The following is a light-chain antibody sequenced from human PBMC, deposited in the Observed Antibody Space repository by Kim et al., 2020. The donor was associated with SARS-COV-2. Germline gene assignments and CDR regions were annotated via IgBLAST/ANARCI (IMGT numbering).Light chain of an antibody. CDR2: RNN. Sequence: QSVLTKPPSASGTPGQRVTISCSGSSSNIGRNYVYWYQQLPGTAPKLLIYRNNQRPSGVTDRFSGSKSDTSASLATSGLRSEDEDDYYFAAWYYGLSDCVFCGGTQLTVL. V-gene: IGLV1-47*01. CDR1: SSNIGRNY. J-gene: IGLJ3*02. CDR3: AAWYYGLSDCV.